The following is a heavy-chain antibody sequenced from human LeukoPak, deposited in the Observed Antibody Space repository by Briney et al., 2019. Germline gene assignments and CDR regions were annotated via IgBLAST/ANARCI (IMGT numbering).Heavy chain of an antibody. CDR3: ARDARITMVRGHDYYGMDV. J-gene: IGHJ6*02. Sequence: GASVTVSCKASGYTFTSYYMHWVRQAPGQGLEWMGIINPSGGSTSYAQKFQGRVTMTRDTSTSTVYMELSSLRSEDTAVYYCARDARITMVRGHDYYGMDVWGQGTTVTVSS. CDR1: GYTFTSYY. D-gene: IGHD3-10*01. CDR2: INPSGGST. V-gene: IGHV1-46*01.